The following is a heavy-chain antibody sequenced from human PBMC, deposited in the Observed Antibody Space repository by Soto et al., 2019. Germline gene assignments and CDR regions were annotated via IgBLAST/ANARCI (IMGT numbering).Heavy chain of an antibody. D-gene: IGHD3-16*01. CDR2: ISFDGRKQ. V-gene: IGHV3-30*18. Sequence: QVQLVESGGGVVQSRGSLRLSCAASGFRFNNYAIDWVRQAPGKGLEWVAFISFDGRKQYYGQSLQGRFSISRDDSKNTVFLQMSSLRPEDTAVYYCGETIGVRLWELAPDFWGQGTLVTVSS. J-gene: IGHJ4*02. CDR3: GETIGVRLWELAPDF. CDR1: GFRFNNYA.